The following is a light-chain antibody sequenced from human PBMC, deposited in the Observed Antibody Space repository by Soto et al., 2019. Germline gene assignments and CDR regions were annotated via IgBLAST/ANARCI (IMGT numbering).Light chain of an antibody. CDR1: QDISNY. Sequence: DIQMTQSPSSLSASVGDRVTITCRASQDISNYLAWYQQKAGKVPKILIYAASTLQSGVPSRFSVSGSGTDFFLTISSLQPEDAATFYCQRYNSAPYTFGGGTKVDIK. CDR2: AAS. J-gene: IGKJ4*01. CDR3: QRYNSAPYT. V-gene: IGKV1-27*01.